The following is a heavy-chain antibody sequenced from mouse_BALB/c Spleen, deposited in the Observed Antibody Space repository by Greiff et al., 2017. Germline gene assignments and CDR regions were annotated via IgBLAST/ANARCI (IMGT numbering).Heavy chain of an antibody. Sequence: EVKLQESGPGLVKPSQSLSLTCTVTGYSITSDYAWNWIRQFPGNKLEWMGYISYSGSTSYNPSLKSRISITRDTSKNQFFLQLNSVTTEDTATYYCARGYYGSLDYWGQGTTLTVSS. D-gene: IGHD1-1*01. CDR3: ARGYYGSLDY. CDR2: ISYSGST. J-gene: IGHJ2*01. V-gene: IGHV3-2*02. CDR1: GYSITSDYA.